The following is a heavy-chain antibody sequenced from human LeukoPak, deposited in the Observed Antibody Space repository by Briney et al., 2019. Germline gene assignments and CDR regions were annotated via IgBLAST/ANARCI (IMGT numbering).Heavy chain of an antibody. CDR1: GYTFTNYW. D-gene: IGHD3-3*01. CDR3: ARIGPRFLEWLGPPNWFDP. CDR2: VYPGDSDT. V-gene: IGHV5-51*01. J-gene: IGHJ5*02. Sequence: GESLKISCKGSGYTFTNYWIHWVRQMPGKGLEWMGNVYPGDSDTRYSPSFQGQVTISADRSISTAYLQWSSLKASDTAMYYCARIGPRFLEWLGPPNWFDPWGQGTLVTVSS.